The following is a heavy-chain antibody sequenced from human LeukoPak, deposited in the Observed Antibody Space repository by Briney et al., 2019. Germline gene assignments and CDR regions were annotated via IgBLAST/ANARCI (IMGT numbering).Heavy chain of an antibody. Sequence: GGSLRLSCAGSGFTFSSYAMTWVRQAPGKGLECVAIIKQDGSEKYYVNSVKGRFTISRDNAKNSLYLQMNSLRVEDTAVYYCGREWAVDFWGQGTLVTVSS. CDR1: GFTFSSYA. V-gene: IGHV3-7*01. CDR2: IKQDGSEK. J-gene: IGHJ4*02. CDR3: GREWAVDF.